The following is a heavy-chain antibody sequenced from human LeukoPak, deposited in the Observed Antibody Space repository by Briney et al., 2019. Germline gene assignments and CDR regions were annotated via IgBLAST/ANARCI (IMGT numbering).Heavy chain of an antibody. V-gene: IGHV3-48*01. Sequence: GGSLGLSCAASGFTFSSYNMNWVRQAPGKGLEWVSYINSRTTTTYYADSVKGRFTVSRDNGKNLLYLQVNSLRAEDTAVYYCVRAFNGNSFGYGYWGQGTLVTVSS. J-gene: IGHJ4*02. CDR2: INSRTTTT. CDR3: VRAFNGNSFGYGY. CDR1: GFTFSSYN. D-gene: IGHD5-18*01.